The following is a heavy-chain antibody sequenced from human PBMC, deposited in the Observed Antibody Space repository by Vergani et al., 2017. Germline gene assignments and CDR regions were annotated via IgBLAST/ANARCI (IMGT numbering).Heavy chain of an antibody. Sequence: EVQLVESGGGLVQPGGSLRLSCAASGFTFSSYAMHWVRQAPGKGLEYVSAISSNGGSTYYANSVKGRFTISRDNSKNTLYLQMGSLRAEDMAVYYCARDLFPGYSYNYYMDVWGKGTTVTVSS. CDR2: ISSNGGST. CDR1: GFTFSSYA. D-gene: IGHD5-18*01. V-gene: IGHV3-64*01. CDR3: ARDLFPGYSYNYYMDV. J-gene: IGHJ6*03.